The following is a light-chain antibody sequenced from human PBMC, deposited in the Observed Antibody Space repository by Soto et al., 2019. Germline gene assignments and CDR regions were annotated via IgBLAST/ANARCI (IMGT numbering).Light chain of an antibody. CDR2: STN. J-gene: IGLJ2*01. V-gene: IGLV7-43*01. CDR1: TGAVTSSNY. Sequence: QAVVTQEPSLTVSPGGTVTLTCAVYTGAVTSSNYPNWFQQKPGQAPRALIYSTNHKYSWTPARFSGSLLGGKAALTLSGVQPEDEAAYYCLLYYGGQLGVFGGGTKLTVL. CDR3: LLYYGGQLGV.